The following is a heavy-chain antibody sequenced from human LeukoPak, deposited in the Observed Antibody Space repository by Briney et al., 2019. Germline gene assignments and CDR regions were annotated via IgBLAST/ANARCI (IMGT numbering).Heavy chain of an antibody. J-gene: IGHJ4*02. CDR2: ISYDGSNK. CDR1: GFTFSSYG. Sequence: GGSLRLSCAASGFTFSSYGMHWVRQAPGKGLEWVAVISYDGSNKYYADSVKGRFTISRDNSKNTLYLQMNSLRAEDTAVYYCAKSGSSWGILADFDYWGQGTLVTVSS. V-gene: IGHV3-30*18. D-gene: IGHD6-13*01. CDR3: AKSGSSWGILADFDY.